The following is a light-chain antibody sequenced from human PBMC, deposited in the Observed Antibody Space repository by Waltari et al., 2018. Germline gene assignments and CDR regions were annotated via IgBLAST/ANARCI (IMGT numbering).Light chain of an antibody. Sequence: EIVLTQSPATLSLSPGERATLSCRASQSFDSYLAWYLQKPGQAPRLLIFDASNRATGIPARFSGSGFGTDFTLTISSLEPEDFGVYYCQQRSNWPPTFGQGTRLEIK. CDR3: QQRSNWPPT. CDR2: DAS. V-gene: IGKV3-11*01. J-gene: IGKJ5*01. CDR1: QSFDSY.